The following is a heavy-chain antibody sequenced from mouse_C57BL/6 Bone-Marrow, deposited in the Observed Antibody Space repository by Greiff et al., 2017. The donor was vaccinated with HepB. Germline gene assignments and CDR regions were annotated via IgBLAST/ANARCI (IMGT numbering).Heavy chain of an antibody. CDR2: IHPNSGST. CDR1: GYTFTSYW. Sequence: QVQLQHPGAELVKPGASVKLSCKASGYTFTSYWMHWVKQRPGQGLEWIGMIHPNSGSTNYNEKFKSKATLTVDKSSSTAYMQLSSLTSEDSAVYYCSYYYGSSYDAMDYWGQGTSVTVSS. J-gene: IGHJ4*01. CDR3: SYYYGSSYDAMDY. D-gene: IGHD1-1*01. V-gene: IGHV1-64*01.